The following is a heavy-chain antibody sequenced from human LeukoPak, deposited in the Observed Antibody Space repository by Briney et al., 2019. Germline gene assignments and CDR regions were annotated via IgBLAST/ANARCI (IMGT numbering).Heavy chain of an antibody. CDR2: ISGSGGST. D-gene: IGHD3-3*01. V-gene: IGHV3-23*01. CDR3: AKGVSIFGVVHFNWFDP. CDR1: GFTFSSYA. J-gene: IGHJ5*02. Sequence: GGSLRLSCAASGFTFSSYAMSWVRQAPGKGLEWVSAISGSGGSTYYADSVKGRFTISRDNSKNTLYLRMNSLRAEDTAVYYCAKGVSIFGVVHFNWFDPWGQGTLVTVSS.